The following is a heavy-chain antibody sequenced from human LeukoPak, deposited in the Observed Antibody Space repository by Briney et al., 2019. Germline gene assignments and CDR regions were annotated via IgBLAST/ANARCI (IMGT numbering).Heavy chain of an antibody. Sequence: GGSLRLSXAASGFTYSSYWMHWVRQAPGKGLVWVSRIKSDGSSTSYADSVKGRFTISRDNAKDTLYLQMNSLRAEDTAVYYCARVGSYDFWSGGSYFDYWGQGTLVTVSS. CDR3: ARVGSYDFWSGGSYFDY. CDR1: GFTYSSYW. J-gene: IGHJ4*02. V-gene: IGHV3-74*01. CDR2: IKSDGSST. D-gene: IGHD3-3*01.